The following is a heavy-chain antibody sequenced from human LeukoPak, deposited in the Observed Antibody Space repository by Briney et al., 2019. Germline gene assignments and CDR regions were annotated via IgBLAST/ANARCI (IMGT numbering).Heavy chain of an antibody. D-gene: IGHD5-12*01. CDR2: ISSSSSYI. Sequence: PGGSLRLSCAASGFTFSSYSMNWVHQAPGKGLEWVSSISSSSSYIYYADSVKGRFTISRDNAKNSLYLQMNSLRAEDTAVYYCARGGDSGWEFDYWGQGTLVTVSS. J-gene: IGHJ4*02. V-gene: IGHV3-21*01. CDR1: GFTFSSYS. CDR3: ARGGDSGWEFDY.